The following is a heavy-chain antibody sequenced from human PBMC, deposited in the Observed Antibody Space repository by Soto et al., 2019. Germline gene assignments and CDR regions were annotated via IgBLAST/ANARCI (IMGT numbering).Heavy chain of an antibody. V-gene: IGHV4-59*08. D-gene: IGHD3-10*01. CDR2: MGYNGFT. J-gene: IGHJ6*02. Sequence: QVQLQETGPGLVKPSETLSLTCTISGGPMNNYYCSWFRQPRGQGLEWIGYMGYNGFTRYNPSLRSRVAISPDTAQNQFSLNLSSVTAADTALYYCARQGFGELHGLVDVWGQGITVTVSS. CDR1: GGPMNNYY. CDR3: ARQGFGELHGLVDV.